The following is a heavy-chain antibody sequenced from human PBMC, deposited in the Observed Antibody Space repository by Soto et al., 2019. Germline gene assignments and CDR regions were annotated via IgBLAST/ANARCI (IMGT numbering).Heavy chain of an antibody. CDR1: GGTLSSYT. J-gene: IGHJ6*02. V-gene: IGHV1-2*04. CDR3: ARNGNYYDSSGYYYYYGMDV. CDR2: INPNSGGT. Sequence: ASVKVSCKASGGTLSSYTFSWVRQAPGQGLEWMGWINPNSGGTNYAQKFQGWVTMTRDTSISTAYMELSRLRSDDTAVYYCARNGNYYDSSGYYYYYGMDVWGQGTTVTVSS. D-gene: IGHD3-22*01.